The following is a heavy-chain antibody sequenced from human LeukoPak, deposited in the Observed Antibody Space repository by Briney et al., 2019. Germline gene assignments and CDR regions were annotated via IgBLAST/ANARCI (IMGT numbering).Heavy chain of an antibody. D-gene: IGHD2-15*01. V-gene: IGHV3-23*01. Sequence: PGGSLRLSCAASGFTFSTYAMSWVRQAPGKGLEWVSGISGSGGSTYYADSVKGRFIISRDNSKNTLYLQMYSLRAEDTAVYYCAKDQHPYCSGGSCYSFDYWGPGTLVTVSS. CDR3: AKDQHPYCSGGSCYSFDY. J-gene: IGHJ4*02. CDR1: GFTFSTYA. CDR2: ISGSGGST.